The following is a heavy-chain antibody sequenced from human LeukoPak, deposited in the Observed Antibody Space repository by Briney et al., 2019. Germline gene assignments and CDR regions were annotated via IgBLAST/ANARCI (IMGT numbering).Heavy chain of an antibody. J-gene: IGHJ4*02. Sequence: GGSPRLSCAASGFTFSSYSMNWVRQAPGKGLEWVSYISSSSTIYYADSVKGRFTISRDNAKNSLYMQMNSLRDEDTAVYYCARDPPTYSSGWYGYWGQGTLL. V-gene: IGHV3-48*02. CDR2: ISSSSTI. CDR3: ARDPPTYSSGWYGY. CDR1: GFTFSSYS. D-gene: IGHD6-19*01.